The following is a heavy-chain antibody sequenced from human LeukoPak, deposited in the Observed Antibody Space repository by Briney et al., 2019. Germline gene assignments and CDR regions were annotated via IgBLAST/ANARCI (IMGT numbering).Heavy chain of an antibody. D-gene: IGHD3-16*02. V-gene: IGHV4-61*02. CDR1: GGSISSGSYY. J-gene: IGHJ4*02. CDR2: IYTSGST. Sequence: SETLSLTCTVSGGSISSGSYYWSWIRQPAGKGLEWIGRIYTSGSTNYNPSLKSRVTISVDTSKNQFSLKLSSVTAADTAVYYCARALITFGGVIVKVGDYFDYWGRGTLVTVSS. CDR3: ARALITFGGVIVKVGDYFDY.